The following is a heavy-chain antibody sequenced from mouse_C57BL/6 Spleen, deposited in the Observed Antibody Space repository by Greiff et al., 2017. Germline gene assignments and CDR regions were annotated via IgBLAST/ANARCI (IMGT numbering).Heavy chain of an antibody. CDR2: INPSTGGT. CDR1: GYSFTGYY. Sequence: EVQLQQSGPELVKPGASVKISCKASGYSFTGYYMNWVKQSPEKSLEWIGEINPSTGGTTYNQKFKAKATLTVDKSSSTAYMQLKSLTSEDSAVYYCARRLGRYFDVWGTGTTVTVSS. J-gene: IGHJ1*03. D-gene: IGHD4-1*01. CDR3: ARRLGRYFDV. V-gene: IGHV1-42*01.